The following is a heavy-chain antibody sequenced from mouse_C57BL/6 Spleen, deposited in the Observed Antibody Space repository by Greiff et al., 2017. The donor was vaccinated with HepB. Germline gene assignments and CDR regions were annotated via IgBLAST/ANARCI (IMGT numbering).Heavy chain of an antibody. CDR1: GYTFTEYT. CDR3: ARHEEGGNYVNYAMDY. D-gene: IGHD2-1*01. J-gene: IGHJ4*01. Sequence: VQGVESGAELVKPGASVKLSCKASGYTFTEYTIHWVKQRSGQGLEWIGWFYPGSGSIKYNEKFKDKATLTADKSSSTVNMELSRLTSEDSAVYFCARHEEGGNYVNYAMDYWGQGTSVTVSS. CDR2: FYPGSGSI. V-gene: IGHV1-62-2*01.